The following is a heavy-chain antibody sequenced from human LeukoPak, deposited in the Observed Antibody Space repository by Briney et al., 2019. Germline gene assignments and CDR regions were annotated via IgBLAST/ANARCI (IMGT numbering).Heavy chain of an antibody. J-gene: IGHJ4*02. CDR2: INPNSGGT. Sequence: AVKVSYKASGYTFTGYYMHWVRQAPAQGLECMEWINPNSGGTNYAQKFQGRVTMTRDTSISTAYMELSRLRSDDTAVYYCAREDAGGDDGNFDYWGQGTLVTVSS. CDR3: AREDAGGDDGNFDY. V-gene: IGHV1-2*02. CDR1: GYTFTGYY. D-gene: IGHD2-21*01.